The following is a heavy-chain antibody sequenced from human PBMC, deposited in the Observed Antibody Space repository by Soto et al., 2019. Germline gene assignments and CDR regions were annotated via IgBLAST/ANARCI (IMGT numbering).Heavy chain of an antibody. CDR1: GGTFSSYA. CDR3: ARGANYYDSSGYWRKAFDI. Sequence: SVKVSCKASGGTFSSYAISWVRQAPGQGLEWMGGIIPIFGTANYAQKFQGRVTITADESTSTAYMELSSLRSEDTAVYYCARGANYYDSSGYWRKAFDIWGQGTMVTVSS. V-gene: IGHV1-69*13. J-gene: IGHJ3*02. D-gene: IGHD3-22*01. CDR2: IIPIFGTA.